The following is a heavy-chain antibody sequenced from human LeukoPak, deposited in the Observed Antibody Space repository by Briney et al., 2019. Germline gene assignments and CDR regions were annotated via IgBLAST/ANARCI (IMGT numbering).Heavy chain of an antibody. Sequence: PSETLSLTCTVSGGSISSYYWSWIRQPPGKGLEWIGYIYYSGSTNYNPSLKSRVTTSVDTSKNQFSLKLSSVTAADTAVYYCARERSGSYAFDYWGQGTLVTVSS. CDR1: GGSISSYY. J-gene: IGHJ4*02. CDR2: IYYSGST. V-gene: IGHV4-59*01. CDR3: ARERSGSYAFDY. D-gene: IGHD1-26*01.